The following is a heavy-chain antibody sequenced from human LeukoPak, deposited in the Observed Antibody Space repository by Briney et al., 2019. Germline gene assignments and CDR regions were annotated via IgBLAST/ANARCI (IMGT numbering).Heavy chain of an antibody. J-gene: IGHJ4*02. CDR1: GYTFTSYG. V-gene: IGHV1-69*04. D-gene: IGHD3-22*01. CDR3: ARERGYYYDSSGNFDY. Sequence: SVKVSCKASGYTFTSYGISWVRQAPGQGLEWMGRIIPILGIANYAQKFQGRVTITADKSTSTAYMELSSLRSEDTAVYYCARERGYYYDSSGNFDYWGQGTLVTVSS. CDR2: IIPILGIA.